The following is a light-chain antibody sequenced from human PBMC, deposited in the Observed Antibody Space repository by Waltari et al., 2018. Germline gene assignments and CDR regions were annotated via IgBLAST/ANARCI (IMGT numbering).Light chain of an antibody. V-gene: IGLV3-21*02. J-gene: IGLJ2*01. CDR1: NIGSKS. CDR3: QGWDSSTDHVV. CDR2: DDR. Sequence: SYVLTQPPSVSVAPGQTARITCGGNNIGSKSVHWYQQKPGQAPVLVVYDDRDRPSGIPERFSGSNSGNTATLTIGRVEAGDEADYYCQGWDSSTDHVVFGGGTKLTVL.